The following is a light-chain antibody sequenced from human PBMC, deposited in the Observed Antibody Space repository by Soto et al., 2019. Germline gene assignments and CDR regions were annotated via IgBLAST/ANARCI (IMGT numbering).Light chain of an antibody. V-gene: IGKV3-20*01. Sequence: EIVLTQSPGTLSLSPGERATLSCRASQSVSSSYLAWYQQKPGQAPRLLIYGASSRATGIPDRFSGSGSGTDFTLTISRREPEDFAVYYCQQYVSSPQTFGQGTKVEIK. CDR3: QQYVSSPQT. CDR1: QSVSSSY. CDR2: GAS. J-gene: IGKJ1*01.